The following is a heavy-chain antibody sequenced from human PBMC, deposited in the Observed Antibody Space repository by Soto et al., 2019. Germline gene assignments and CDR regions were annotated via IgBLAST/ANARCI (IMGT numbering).Heavy chain of an antibody. CDR3: ATFGRTYYDFWSGYSPYNWFDP. Sequence: ASVKVSCKVSGYTLTELSMHWVRQAPGKGLEWMGGFDPEDGETIYAQKFQGRVTMTEDTSTDTAYMELSSLRSEDTAVYYCATFGRTYYDFWSGYSPYNWFDPWGQGTLVTVSS. D-gene: IGHD3-3*01. J-gene: IGHJ5*02. CDR2: FDPEDGET. CDR1: GYTLTELS. V-gene: IGHV1-24*01.